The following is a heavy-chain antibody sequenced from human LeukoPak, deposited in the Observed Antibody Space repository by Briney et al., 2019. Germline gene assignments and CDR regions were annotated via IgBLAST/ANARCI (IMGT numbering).Heavy chain of an antibody. CDR3: ARGVSSGYYYEENYFDY. J-gene: IGHJ4*02. V-gene: IGHV4-61*01. D-gene: IGHD3-22*01. CDR2: IYYSGST. Sequence: SETLSLTCTVSGGSVSSGSYYWSWIRQPPGKGLEWIGYIYYSGSTNYNPSLKSRVTMLVDTSKNQFSLKLSSVTAADTAVYYCARGVSSGYYYEENYFDYWGQGTLVTVSS. CDR1: GGSVSSGSYY.